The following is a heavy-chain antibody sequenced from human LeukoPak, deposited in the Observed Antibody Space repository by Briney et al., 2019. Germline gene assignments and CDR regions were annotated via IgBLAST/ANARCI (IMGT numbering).Heavy chain of an antibody. Sequence: PGGSLRLSCVASGFTFSSYGMHWVRQAPGKGLEWVSAISGSGGSTYYADSVKGRFAISRDNSKNTLYLQMNSLRAEDTAVYYCAKSGGPTGYCSSTSCYAPPDYFDYWGQGTLVTVSS. V-gene: IGHV3-23*01. D-gene: IGHD2-2*01. CDR3: AKSGGPTGYCSSTSCYAPPDYFDY. J-gene: IGHJ4*02. CDR1: GFTFSSYG. CDR2: ISGSGGST.